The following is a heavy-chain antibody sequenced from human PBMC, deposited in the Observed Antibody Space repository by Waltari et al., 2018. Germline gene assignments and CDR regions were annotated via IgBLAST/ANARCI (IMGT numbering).Heavy chain of an antibody. CDR3: ARDPPAVVVPEGYMDV. J-gene: IGHJ6*03. D-gene: IGHD2-2*01. CDR2: IKQDGSEK. V-gene: IGHV3-7*01. Sequence: EVQLLESGGGLVQPGGSLRLSCAASGFTFSSYWMSWVRQAPGKGLEWVANIKQDGSEKYYVDSVKGRFTISRDNAKNSLYLQMNSLRAEDTAVYYCARDPPAVVVPEGYMDVWGKGTTVTISS. CDR1: GFTFSSYW.